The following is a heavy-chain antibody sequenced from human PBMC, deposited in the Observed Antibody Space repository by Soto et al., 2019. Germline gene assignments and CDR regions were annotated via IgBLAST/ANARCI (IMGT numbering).Heavy chain of an antibody. CDR3: TTGYEVDTAMVYYYYYGMDV. D-gene: IGHD5-18*01. J-gene: IGHJ6*02. Sequence: PGVSLRLSCAASGFTFSNAWMSWVRQAPGKGLEWVGRIKSKTDGGTTDYAAPVKGRFTISRDDSKNTLYLQMNSLKTEDTAVYYCTTGYEVDTAMVYYYYYGMDVWGQGTAVTASS. CDR2: IKSKTDGGTT. V-gene: IGHV3-15*01. CDR1: GFTFSNAW.